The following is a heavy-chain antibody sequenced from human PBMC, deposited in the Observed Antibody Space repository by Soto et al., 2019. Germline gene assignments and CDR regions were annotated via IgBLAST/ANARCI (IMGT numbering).Heavy chain of an antibody. D-gene: IGHD6-19*01. CDR1: VFTFSSYS. J-gene: IGHJ4*02. V-gene: IGHV3-23*01. CDR3: AKVPGIAVAGPGGY. CDR2: ISGSGCGT. Sequence: GGSLRLSCAASVFTFSSYSMSLVRQAPGKGLEWVSAISGSGCGTYYADSVKGRFTISRDNSKNTLYLQINSLRAEDTAVYYCAKVPGIAVAGPGGYWGQGTLVTVSS.